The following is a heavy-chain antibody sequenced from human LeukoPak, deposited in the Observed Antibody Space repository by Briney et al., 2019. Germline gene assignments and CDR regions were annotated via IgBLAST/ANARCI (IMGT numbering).Heavy chain of an antibody. V-gene: IGHV3-21*04. CDR3: AKTSLLCPGAFDI. J-gene: IGHJ3*02. D-gene: IGHD3-10*02. CDR1: GFTFSSYS. Sequence: GGSLRLSCAASGFTFSSYSMNWVRQAPGKGLEWVSSISSSSSYIYYADSVKGRFTISRDNAKNSLYLQMNSLRAEDTAVYYCAKTSLLCPGAFDIWGQGTMVTVSS. CDR2: ISSSSSYI.